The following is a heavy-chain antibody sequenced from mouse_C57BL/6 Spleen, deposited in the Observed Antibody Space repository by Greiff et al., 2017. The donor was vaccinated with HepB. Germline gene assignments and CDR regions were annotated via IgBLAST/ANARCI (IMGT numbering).Heavy chain of an antibody. CDR3: GRLDGKNWYFDV. CDR1: GYTFTSYW. Sequence: QVQLQQSGAELVKPGASVKMSCKASGYTFTSYWITWVKQRPGQGLEWIGDIYPGSGSTNYNEKFKSKATLTVDTSSSTAYMPLSSLTSEDSAVYYCGRLDGKNWYFDVWGTVTTVTVSS. D-gene: IGHD2-1*01. J-gene: IGHJ1*03. CDR2: IYPGSGST. V-gene: IGHV1-55*01.